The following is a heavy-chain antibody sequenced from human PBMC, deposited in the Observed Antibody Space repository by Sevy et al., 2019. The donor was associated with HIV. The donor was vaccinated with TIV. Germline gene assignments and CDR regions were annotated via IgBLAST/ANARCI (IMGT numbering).Heavy chain of an antibody. CDR3: ARGAAAGTFDY. J-gene: IGHJ4*02. CDR1: GVTFRSYW. V-gene: IGHV3-74*01. D-gene: IGHD6-13*01. CDR2: VYWGGSST. Sequence: GSLRPPFSAPGVTFRSYWMHWVRPASGEGLVGVSRVYWGGSSTSYADSVKGRFTISRDNAKNTLYLQMNSLRAEDTAVYYCARGAAAGTFDYWGQGTLVTVSS.